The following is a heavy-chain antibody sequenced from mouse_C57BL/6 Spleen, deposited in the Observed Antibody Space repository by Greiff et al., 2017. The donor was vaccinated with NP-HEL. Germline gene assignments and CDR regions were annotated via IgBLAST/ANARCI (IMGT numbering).Heavy chain of an antibody. V-gene: IGHV5-17*01. J-gene: IGHJ2*01. CDR1: GFTFSDYG. CDR3: ARRTVVAGGYYFDY. CDR2: ISSGSSTI. D-gene: IGHD1-1*01. Sequence: EVKLMESGGGLVKPGGSLKLSCAASGFTFSDYGMHWVRQAPEKGLEWVAYISSGSSTIYYADTVKGRFTISRDNAKNTLFLQMTSLRSEDTAMYYCARRTVVAGGYYFDYWGQGTTLTVSS.